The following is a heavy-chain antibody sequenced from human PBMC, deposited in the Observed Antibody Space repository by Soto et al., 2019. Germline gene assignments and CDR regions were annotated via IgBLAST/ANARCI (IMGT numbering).Heavy chain of an antibody. CDR3: ARRTVICSSTRCHNRFDP. D-gene: IGHD2-2*01. Sequence: PSETLSLTCTVSGGSISSYYWNWIRQPPGKGLEWIGYIYYSGNTNYNPSLKSRVTISVDTSKNHFSLKLNSVTAADTAVYYCARRTVICSSTRCHNRFDPWGQGTLVTVSS. CDR1: GGSISSYY. CDR2: IYYSGNT. V-gene: IGHV4-59*08. J-gene: IGHJ5*02.